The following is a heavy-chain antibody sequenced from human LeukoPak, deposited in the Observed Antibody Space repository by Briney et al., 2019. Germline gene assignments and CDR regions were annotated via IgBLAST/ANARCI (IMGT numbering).Heavy chain of an antibody. V-gene: IGHV3-30-3*01. Sequence: GGSLRLSCAASGFTFSSYAMHWVRQAPGKGLEWVAVISYDGSNKYYADSVKGRFTISRDNSKNTLYLQMNSLRAEDTAVYCCARDLGGSRDYWGQGTLVTVSS. CDR1: GFTFSSYA. D-gene: IGHD3-16*01. CDR3: ARDLGGSRDY. CDR2: ISYDGSNK. J-gene: IGHJ4*02.